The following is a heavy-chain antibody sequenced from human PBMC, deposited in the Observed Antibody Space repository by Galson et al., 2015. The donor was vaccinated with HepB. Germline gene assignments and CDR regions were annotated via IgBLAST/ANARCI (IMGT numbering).Heavy chain of an antibody. CDR1: GFTFNGSA. D-gene: IGHD6-13*01. Sequence: LRLSCAASGFTFNGSAIHWVRQASGKGPEWVGRIRSKANNYATSYVPSLKGRFTISRDDSKNMAYLHMKSLKTEDTAVYYCTRLGDLSGYRSRWGQGTLVTVSS. V-gene: IGHV3-73*01. CDR2: IRSKANNYAT. CDR3: TRLGDLSGYRSR. J-gene: IGHJ4*02.